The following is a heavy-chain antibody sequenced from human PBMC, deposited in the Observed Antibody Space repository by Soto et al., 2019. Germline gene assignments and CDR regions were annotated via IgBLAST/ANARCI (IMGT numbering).Heavy chain of an antibody. V-gene: IGHV4-59*01. D-gene: IGHD4-17*01. Sequence: SETLSLTCTVSGGSISSYYWSWIRQPPGKGLEWIGYIYYSGSTNYNPSLKSRVTISVDTSKNQFSLKLSSVTAADTAVYYCATSDYGDYVFDYWGQGTLVTVSS. CDR2: IYYSGST. J-gene: IGHJ4*02. CDR1: GGSISSYY. CDR3: ATSDYGDYVFDY.